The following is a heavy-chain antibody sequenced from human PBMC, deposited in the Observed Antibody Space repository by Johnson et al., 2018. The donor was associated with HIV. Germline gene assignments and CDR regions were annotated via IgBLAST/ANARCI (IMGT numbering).Heavy chain of an antibody. Sequence: QVQLVESGGGVVQPGRSLRLSCAASGFTFSSYAMHWVRQAPGKGLEWVAVISYDGSNKYYADSVKGRFTISRDNSKNTLYLQMNSLRAEDTAGYYCARLEGLLRAFDIWGQGTMVTVSS. D-gene: IGHD1-26*01. CDR3: ARLEGLLRAFDI. J-gene: IGHJ3*02. CDR1: GFTFSSYA. CDR2: ISYDGSNK. V-gene: IGHV3-30*04.